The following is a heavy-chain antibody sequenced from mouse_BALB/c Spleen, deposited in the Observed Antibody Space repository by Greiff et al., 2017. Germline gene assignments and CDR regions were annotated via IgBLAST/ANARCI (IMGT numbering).Heavy chain of an antibody. CDR1: GFTFSSYA. V-gene: IGHV5-9-4*01. J-gene: IGHJ4*01. CDR2: ISSGGSYT. CDR3: ARQDYGNLYAMDY. D-gene: IGHD2-1*01. Sequence: EVKVVESGGGLVKPGGSLKLSCAASGFTFSSYAMSWVRQSPEKRLEWVAVISSGGSYTYYPETVTGPCTISTDNAKNTLYMQMSSLRSEDTAMYYCARQDYGNLYAMDYWGQGTSVTVSS.